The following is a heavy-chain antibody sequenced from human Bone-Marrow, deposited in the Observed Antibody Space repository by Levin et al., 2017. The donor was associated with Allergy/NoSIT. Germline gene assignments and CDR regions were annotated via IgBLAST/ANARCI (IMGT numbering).Heavy chain of an antibody. J-gene: IGHJ4*02. CDR3: ARGRSGSYFDS. V-gene: IGHV4-39*07. Sequence: SETLSLTCTVSGGSITSSTYYWGWIRQPPGMGLDWIGSIFHTGSTHYNPSRQSRVTMSVDTSKNQFSLRLSSVTAADTAVYYCARGRSGSYFDSWGQGTLVTVSS. D-gene: IGHD1-26*01. CDR1: GGSITSSTYY. CDR2: IFHTGST.